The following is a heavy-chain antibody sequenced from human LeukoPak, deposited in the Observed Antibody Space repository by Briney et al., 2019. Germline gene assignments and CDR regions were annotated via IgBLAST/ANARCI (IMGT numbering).Heavy chain of an antibody. CDR3: ARQMGSGWSEFDY. J-gene: IGHJ4*02. Sequence: SETLSLTCTVSGDSTSSNYWSWIRQPPGKGLEWIGNIYYSGSTNSNPSLKSRVTISVDTTKNQFSLRLSSVTAADTAVYYCARQMGSGWSEFDYWGQGTLVTVSS. D-gene: IGHD6-19*01. V-gene: IGHV4-59*08. CDR2: IYYSGST. CDR1: GDSTSSNY.